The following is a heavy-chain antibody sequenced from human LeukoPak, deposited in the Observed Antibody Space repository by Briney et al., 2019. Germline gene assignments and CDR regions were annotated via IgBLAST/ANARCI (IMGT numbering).Heavy chain of an antibody. CDR3: ARDLTGPIAMAGDFDY. Sequence: ASVKVSCKASGYTFTSYGISWVRQAPGQGLEWMGWISAYNGNTNYAQKLQGRVTMTTDTSTSTAYMELRSLRSDDTAVYYCARDLTGPIAMAGDFDYWGQGTLVTVSS. D-gene: IGHD6-19*01. CDR1: GYTFTSYG. CDR2: ISAYNGNT. V-gene: IGHV1-18*01. J-gene: IGHJ4*02.